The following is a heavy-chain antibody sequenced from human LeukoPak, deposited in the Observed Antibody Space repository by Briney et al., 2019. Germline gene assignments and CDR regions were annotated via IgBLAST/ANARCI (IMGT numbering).Heavy chain of an antibody. D-gene: IGHD1-14*01. J-gene: IGHJ4*02. Sequence: GGSLRLSCAASGFTVITNDMTWVRQAPGKGLEWVSVLYSDGNTKYADSVQGRFTISRDNSKNTLYLEMNSLSPDDTAVYYCARGVEPLAANTLAYWGQETLVTVSS. V-gene: IGHV3-53*01. CDR2: LYSDGNT. CDR3: ARGVEPLAANTLAY. CDR1: GFTVITND.